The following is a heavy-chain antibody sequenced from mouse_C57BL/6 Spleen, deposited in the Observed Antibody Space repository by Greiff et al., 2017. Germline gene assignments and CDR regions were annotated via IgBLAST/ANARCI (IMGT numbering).Heavy chain of an antibody. Sequence: QVQLKESGAELARPGASVKLSCKASGYTFTSYGISWVKQRTGQGLEWIGEIYPRSGNTYYNEKFKGKATLTADKSSSTAYMELRSLTSEDSAVYCCSRIEPSYYRNRDWYFGVWGTGTTVTVSS. D-gene: IGHD2-5*01. CDR3: SRIEPSYYRNRDWYFGV. CDR2: IYPRSGNT. V-gene: IGHV1-81*01. J-gene: IGHJ1*03. CDR1: GYTFTSYG.